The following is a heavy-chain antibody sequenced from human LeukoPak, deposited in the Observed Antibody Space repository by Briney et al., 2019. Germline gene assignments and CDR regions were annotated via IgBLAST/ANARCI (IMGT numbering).Heavy chain of an antibody. D-gene: IGHD4-11*01. CDR2: IIPIFGTA. CDR1: GGTFSSYA. CDR3: AASNPLGDYYYYMDV. Sequence: PGASVKVSCKASGGTFSSYAISWVRQAPGQGLEWMGGIIPIFGTANYAQKFQGRVTITADKSTSTAYMELSSLRSEDTAVYYCAASNPLGDYYYYMDVWGEGTTVTVSS. V-gene: IGHV1-69*06. J-gene: IGHJ6*03.